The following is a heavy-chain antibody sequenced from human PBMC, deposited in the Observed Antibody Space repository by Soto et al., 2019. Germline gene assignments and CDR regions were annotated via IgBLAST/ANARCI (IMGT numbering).Heavy chain of an antibody. CDR2: IYYSGRT. CDR1: GGSVSSSNYY. Sequence: GTLSLTCTVSGGSVSSSNYYWTWIRQPPGKGLEWIGDIYYSGRTNDNPSLRSRVIISIDTSKNQFSLSLSSVTAADTAVYYCARGGTRGSSFYWGQGTLVTVSS. J-gene: IGHJ4*02. V-gene: IGHV4-61*01. CDR3: ARGGTRGSSFY. D-gene: IGHD6-13*01.